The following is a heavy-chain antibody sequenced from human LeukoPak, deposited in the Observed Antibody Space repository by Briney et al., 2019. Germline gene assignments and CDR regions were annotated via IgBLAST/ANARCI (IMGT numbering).Heavy chain of an antibody. V-gene: IGHV3-23*01. J-gene: IGHJ4*02. CDR3: ARGD. Sequence: GGSLRLSCAASGFTLSSYAMSWVRQRPGKGLGWVSAISVSGNTYHADSVKGRFTISRDTSKNSVYLQMNTLTAADTAVYYCARGDLGQGTVVTVSS. CDR2: ISVSGNT. CDR1: GFTLSSYA.